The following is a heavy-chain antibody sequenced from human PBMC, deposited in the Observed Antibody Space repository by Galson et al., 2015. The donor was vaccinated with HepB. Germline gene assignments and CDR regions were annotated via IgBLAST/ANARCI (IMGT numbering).Heavy chain of an antibody. CDR3: ARRNGGSRSNWYIDL. CDR2: IYPGDSDT. Sequence: QSGAEVKKPGESLKISCKGSGYSFTTYWISWVRQMPGKGLEWMGIIYPGDSDTRYSPSFQGQVTISADRSISTAYLQWSSLKASDTAIYYCARRNGGSRSNWYIDLWGRGTLVTVSS. D-gene: IGHD2-15*01. J-gene: IGHJ2*01. CDR1: GYSFTTYW. V-gene: IGHV5-51*03.